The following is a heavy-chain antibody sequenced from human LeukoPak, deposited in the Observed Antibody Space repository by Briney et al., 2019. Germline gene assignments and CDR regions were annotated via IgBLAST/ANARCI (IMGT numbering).Heavy chain of an antibody. CDR2: IYYSGST. V-gene: IGHV4-39*01. D-gene: IGHD6-6*01. J-gene: IGHJ4*02. Sequence: NASETLSLTCTVSGGSISGSSYYWGWIRQPPGKWLDWIGRIYYSGSTYYNPSLKSRDTISVDTSKNQFSLKLSSVTAADTAVYYCARSLRGAAHHFDYWGQGTLVTVSS. CDR1: GGSISGSSYY. CDR3: ARSLRGAAHHFDY.